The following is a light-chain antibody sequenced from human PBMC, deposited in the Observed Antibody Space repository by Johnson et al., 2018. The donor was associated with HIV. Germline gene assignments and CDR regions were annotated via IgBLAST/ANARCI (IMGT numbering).Light chain of an antibody. V-gene: IGLV1-51*02. CDR3: GIWDASLSPLYV. CDR1: SSNIGNNY. Sequence: FVLTQPPSVSAAPGQKVTISCSGSSSNIGNNYVSWYQQLPGTAPRHLVYENHRRPSGIPDRFSGSKSVATATLGSTGLQTVDEADYYCGIWDASLSPLYVFGSGTTITVL. J-gene: IGLJ1*01. CDR2: ENH.